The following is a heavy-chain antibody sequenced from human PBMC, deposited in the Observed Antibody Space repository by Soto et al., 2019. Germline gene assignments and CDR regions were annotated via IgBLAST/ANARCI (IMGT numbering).Heavy chain of an antibody. D-gene: IGHD3-22*01. V-gene: IGHV3-21*01. CDR3: ARGGYYYDSSGYSAPHDAFDI. J-gene: IGHJ3*02. Sequence: GGSLRLSCAASGFTFSSYSMNWVRQAPGKGLEWVSSISSSSSYIYYADSVKGRFTISRDNAKNSLYLQMNSLRAEDTAVYYCARGGYYYDSSGYSAPHDAFDIWGQGTMVTVSS. CDR2: ISSSSSYI. CDR1: GFTFSSYS.